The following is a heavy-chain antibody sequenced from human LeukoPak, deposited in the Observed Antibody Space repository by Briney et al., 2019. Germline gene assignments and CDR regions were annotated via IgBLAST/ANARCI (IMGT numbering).Heavy chain of an antibody. V-gene: IGHV4-34*01. CDR1: GGSFSGYY. Sequence: SETLSLTCAVYGGSFSGYYWSWIRQPPGKGLEWIGEINHSGSTNYNPSLKSRVTISVDTSKNQFSPKLSSVTAADTAVYYCASHCGSYYYYYGMDVWGQGTTVTVSS. CDR3: ASHCGSYYYYYGMDV. J-gene: IGHJ6*02. CDR2: INHSGST. D-gene: IGHD1-26*01.